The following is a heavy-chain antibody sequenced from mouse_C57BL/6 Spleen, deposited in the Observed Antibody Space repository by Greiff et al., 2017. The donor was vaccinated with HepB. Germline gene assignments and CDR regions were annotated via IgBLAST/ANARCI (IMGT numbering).Heavy chain of an antibody. CDR1: GYAFSSYW. V-gene: IGHV1-80*01. D-gene: IGHD1-1*01. CDR3: ARDYYGPNYYAMDY. Sequence: QVQLKQSGAELVKPGASVKISCKASGYAFSSYWMNWVKQRPGKGLEWIGQIYPGDGDTNYNGKFKGKATLTADKSSSTAYMQLSSLTSEDSAVYFCARDYYGPNYYAMDYWGQGTSVTVSS. CDR2: IYPGDGDT. J-gene: IGHJ4*01.